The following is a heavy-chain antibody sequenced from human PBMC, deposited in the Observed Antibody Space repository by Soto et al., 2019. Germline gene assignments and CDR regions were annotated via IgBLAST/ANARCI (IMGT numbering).Heavy chain of an antibody. Sequence: LRLSCAASGFTFSSYVMSWVRQAPGKGLEWVSGISGSGGSTYYADSVKGRFTISRDNFKNTLYLQMNSLRAEDTAVYYCARVPDSSGYYYPEDYWGQGTLVTVSS. CDR3: ARVPDSSGYYYPEDY. V-gene: IGHV3-23*01. D-gene: IGHD3-22*01. CDR2: ISGSGGST. CDR1: GFTFSSYV. J-gene: IGHJ4*02.